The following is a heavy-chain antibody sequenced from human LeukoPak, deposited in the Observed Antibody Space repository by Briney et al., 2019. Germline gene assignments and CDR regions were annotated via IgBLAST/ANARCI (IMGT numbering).Heavy chain of an antibody. D-gene: IGHD3-3*01. V-gene: IGHV4-4*02. CDR1: GGSISSSNW. CDR3: ARVQRGSLEWLRDAFDI. CDR2: IYHSGST. J-gene: IGHJ3*02. Sequence: SETLSLACAVSGGSISSSNWWSWVRQPPGKGLEWIGEIYHSGSTNYNPSLKSRVTISVDKSKNQFSLKLSSVTAADTAVYYCARVQRGSLEWLRDAFDIWGQGTMVTVSS.